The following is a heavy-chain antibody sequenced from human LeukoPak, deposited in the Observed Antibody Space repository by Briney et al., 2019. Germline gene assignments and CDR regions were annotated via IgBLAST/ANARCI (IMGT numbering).Heavy chain of an antibody. CDR2: IRGDGVEK. CDR1: GITLSSYW. J-gene: IGHJ4*02. V-gene: IGHV3-7*04. Sequence: GGSPRLSCVASGITLSSYWLSWVRQAPGKGPEWVANIRGDGVEKYYVASVQGRFTISRDNAENSLSLQMNNLRAEDTAVYYCARITNSGSYWVFDYWGQGTLVTVSS. D-gene: IGHD3-22*01. CDR3: ARITNSGSYWVFDY.